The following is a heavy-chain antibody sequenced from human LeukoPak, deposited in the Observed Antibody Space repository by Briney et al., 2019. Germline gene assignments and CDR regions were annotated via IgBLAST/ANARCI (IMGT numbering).Heavy chain of an antibody. J-gene: IGHJ4*02. Sequence: GGSLRLSCAASGFTFSSYSMNWVSQAPGKGLEWVSSISSSSSYIYYADSVKGRFTISRDNAKNSLYLQMNSLRAEDTAVYYCARDLGNGGRNRYYFDYWGQGTLVTVSS. D-gene: IGHD3-16*01. CDR1: GFTFSSYS. CDR2: ISSSSSYI. V-gene: IGHV3-21*01. CDR3: ARDLGNGGRNRYYFDY.